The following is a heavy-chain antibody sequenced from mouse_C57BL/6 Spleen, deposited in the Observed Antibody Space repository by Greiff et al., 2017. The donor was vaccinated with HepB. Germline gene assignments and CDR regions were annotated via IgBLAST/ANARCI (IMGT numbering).Heavy chain of an antibody. V-gene: IGHV1-72*01. D-gene: IGHD4-1*01. CDR2: IDPNSGGT. CDR3: AASGLGHYFDY. J-gene: IGHJ2*01. CDR1: GYTFTSYW. Sequence: VKLQESGPELVKPGASVKIPCKASGYTFTSYWMHWVKRRPGRGLEWIGRIDPNSGGTKYNEKFKSKATLTVDKPSSTAYMQLSSLTSEDSAVYYCAASGLGHYFDYWGQGTTLTVSS.